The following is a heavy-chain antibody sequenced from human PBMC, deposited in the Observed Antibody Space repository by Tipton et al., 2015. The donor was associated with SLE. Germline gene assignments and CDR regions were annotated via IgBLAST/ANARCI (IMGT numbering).Heavy chain of an antibody. D-gene: IGHD1-26*01. Sequence: TLSLTCAVYGGSFSGYYWSWIRQPPGKGLEWIGEINHSGSTNYNPSLKSRVTISVDTSKNQFSLKLSSVTAADTAVYYCAREVGEGYFDYWGQGTLVTVSS. CDR1: GGSFSGYY. J-gene: IGHJ4*02. CDR2: INHSGST. CDR3: AREVGEGYFDY. V-gene: IGHV4-34*01.